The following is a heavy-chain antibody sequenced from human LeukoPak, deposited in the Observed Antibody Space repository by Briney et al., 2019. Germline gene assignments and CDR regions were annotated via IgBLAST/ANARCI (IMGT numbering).Heavy chain of an antibody. CDR1: VGSFSGYY. V-gene: IGHV4-34*01. CDR2: INHSGST. J-gene: IGHJ4*02. CDR3: ARARGAEAIDY. D-gene: IGHD6-25*01. Sequence: SETLSLTCAVYVGSFSGYYWTWIRQPPGKGLEWIGEINHSGSTTYNPSLKSRVTISVDTSKNQFSLKLRSVTAADTAVYYCARARGAEAIDYWGQGTRVTVSS.